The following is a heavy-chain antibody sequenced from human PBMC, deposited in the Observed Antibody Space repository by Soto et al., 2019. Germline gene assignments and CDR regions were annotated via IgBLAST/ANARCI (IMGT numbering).Heavy chain of an antibody. J-gene: IGHJ5*01. D-gene: IGHD6-13*01. CDR3: PKDWQHDS. CDR2: INTSGVNR. CDR1: GFTFSNYA. Sequence: EVQLLQSGGGLVQPGGSLRLSCAASGFTFSNYAMSWVRQAPGKGLECVSTINTSGVNRHYADSVKGRFSVSRDNSRKTRSLKITSLRAENTAVYYVPKDWQHDSWGKEPWSPSPQ. V-gene: IGHV3-23*01.